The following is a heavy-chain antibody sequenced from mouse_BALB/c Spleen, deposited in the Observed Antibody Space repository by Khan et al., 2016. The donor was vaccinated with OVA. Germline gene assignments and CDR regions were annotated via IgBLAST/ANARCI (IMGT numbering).Heavy chain of an antibody. CDR3: ANRPRVSYVMVY. CDR2: INPNTGEP. Sequence: QIQLVQSGPELKKPGATVKISCKASGNTFTNYGMNWVKQTPGKSLKCMGWINPNTGEPTYADDFRGRFVLSLDTSASTAYLQLHNLKNEDTDTYFCANRPRVSYVMVYWGQGTSVTVSS. J-gene: IGHJ4*01. CDR1: GNTFTNYG. V-gene: IGHV9-3-1*01.